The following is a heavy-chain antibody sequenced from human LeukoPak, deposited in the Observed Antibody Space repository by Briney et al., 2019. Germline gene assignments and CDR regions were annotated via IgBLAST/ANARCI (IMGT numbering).Heavy chain of an antibody. J-gene: IGHJ4*02. Sequence: GGSLRLSCAASGFTFSSYEMNWVRQAPGKGLEWVSYISSSGSTIYYADSVKGRFTISRDNAKNSLYLQMNSLRAEDTAVYYCARAHYYDSSGFDYWGQGTLVTVSS. CDR3: ARAHYYDSSGFDY. CDR1: GFTFSSYE. V-gene: IGHV3-48*03. D-gene: IGHD3-22*01. CDR2: ISSSGSTI.